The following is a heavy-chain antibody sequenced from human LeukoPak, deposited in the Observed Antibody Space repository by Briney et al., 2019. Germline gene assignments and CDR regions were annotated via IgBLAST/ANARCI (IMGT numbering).Heavy chain of an antibody. D-gene: IGHD6-13*01. V-gene: IGHV3-23*01. CDR2: ISFSGGST. J-gene: IGHJ4*02. Sequence: GGSLRLSCAASGVTFSDYYMSWIRHAPGKGLEWVSGISFSGGSTYDADSVKGRFTISRDNSKNTLYLQMNSLRAEDTAVYYCAKLAAAGFPYYFDYWGQGTLVTVSS. CDR3: AKLAAAGFPYYFDY. CDR1: GVTFSDYY.